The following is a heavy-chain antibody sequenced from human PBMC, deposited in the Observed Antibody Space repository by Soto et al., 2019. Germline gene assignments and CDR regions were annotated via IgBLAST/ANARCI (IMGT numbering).Heavy chain of an antibody. Sequence: EVQLVESGGGLVQPGGSLRLSCAASGFTFSSYWMHWVRQAPGKGLVWVSRINSDGSSTSYADSVKGRFTISRDNAKNTLYLQMNSRRAEDTAVYYCARGGDIVLVPAATYYYYYGMDVWGQGTTVTVSS. CDR1: GFTFSSYW. CDR2: INSDGSST. CDR3: ARGGDIVLVPAATYYYYYGMDV. D-gene: IGHD2-2*01. V-gene: IGHV3-74*01. J-gene: IGHJ6*02.